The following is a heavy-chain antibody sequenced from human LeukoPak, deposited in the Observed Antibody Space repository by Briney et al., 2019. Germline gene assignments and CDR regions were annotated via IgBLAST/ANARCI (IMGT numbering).Heavy chain of an antibody. D-gene: IGHD6-19*01. CDR2: ISWNSGSI. Sequence: PGRSLRLSCAASGFTFDDYAMHWVRQAPGKGLEWVSGISWNSGSIGYADSVKGRFTISRDNSKNTLYLQMNSLRAEDTAVYYCAKDDVGIAVAVIGWGQGTLVTVSS. CDR3: AKDDVGIAVAVIG. V-gene: IGHV3-9*01. CDR1: GFTFDDYA. J-gene: IGHJ4*02.